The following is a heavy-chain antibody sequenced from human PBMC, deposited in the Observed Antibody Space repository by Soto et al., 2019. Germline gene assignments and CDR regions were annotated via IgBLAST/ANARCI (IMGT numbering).Heavy chain of an antibody. CDR1: GGSIDTNGYY. CDR3: ASRYCSGGSCYLFDY. V-gene: IGHV4-39*01. D-gene: IGHD2-15*01. CDR2: IYYSGST. Sequence: SETLSLTCIVSGGSIDTNGYYWAWIRQPPGKGLEWIGSIYYSGSTYYNPSLKSRVTISVDTSKNQFSLKLSSVTAADTAVYYCASRYCSGGSCYLFDYWGQGTLVTVSS. J-gene: IGHJ4*02.